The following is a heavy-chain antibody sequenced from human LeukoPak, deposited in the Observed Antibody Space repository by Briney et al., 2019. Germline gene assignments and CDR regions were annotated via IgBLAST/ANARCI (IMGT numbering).Heavy chain of an antibody. CDR3: ARGDTIFGVVIYFDY. Sequence: GGSLRLSCAASGFTFSSYETNWVRQTPGKGLEWVSYISSSGSTIYYADSVKGRFTISRDNAKNSLYLQMNSLRAEDTAVYYCARGDTIFGVVIYFDYWGQGTLVTVSS. CDR1: GFTFSSYE. J-gene: IGHJ4*02. D-gene: IGHD3-3*01. V-gene: IGHV3-48*03. CDR2: ISSSGSTI.